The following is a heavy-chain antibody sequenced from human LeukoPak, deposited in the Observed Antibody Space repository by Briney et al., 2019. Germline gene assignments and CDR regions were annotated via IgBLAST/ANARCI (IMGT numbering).Heavy chain of an antibody. J-gene: IGHJ4*02. Sequence: GSLRLSCAASGFTSSSYALNWVRQAPGKGPEWVATVSGSGDRMYHADSVKGRFTISRDNSKNTIYLQMNSPRAEDTALYYCAKAAAAPGFDFWGQGTLVTVSS. CDR1: GFTSSSYA. CDR3: AKAAAAPGFDF. CDR2: VSGSGDRM. V-gene: IGHV3-23*01. D-gene: IGHD6-13*01.